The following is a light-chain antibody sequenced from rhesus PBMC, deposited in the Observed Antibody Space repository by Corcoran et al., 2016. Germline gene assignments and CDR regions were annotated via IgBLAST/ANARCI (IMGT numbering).Light chain of an antibody. Sequence: DIQMTQSPSSLSASVGDRVTITWRASQGISNYFSWYQQKPGKAPKRLIYAASSLESGVPSRFSGSGSGTEFTLTISSLQPEDFAAYYCLQYNSKPWTFGHGAKVEIK. V-gene: IGKV1-36*01. J-gene: IGKJ1*01. CDR2: AAS. CDR3: LQYNSKPWT. CDR1: QGISNY.